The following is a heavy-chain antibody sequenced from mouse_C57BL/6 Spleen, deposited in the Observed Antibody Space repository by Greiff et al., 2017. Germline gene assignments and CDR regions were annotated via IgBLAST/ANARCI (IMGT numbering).Heavy chain of an antibody. CDR2: IDPEDGDT. CDR1: GFNIKDYY. D-gene: IGHD6-1*01. CDR3: TTSTGHFYFDY. J-gene: IGHJ2*01. V-gene: IGHV14-1*01. Sequence: VQLQQSGAELVRPGASVKLSCTASGFNIKDYYMHWVKQRPEQGLEWIGRIDPEDGDTEYAPKFQGKATMTADTSSNTACLQLRSLTSEDTAVYYCTTSTGHFYFDYWGQGTTLTVA.